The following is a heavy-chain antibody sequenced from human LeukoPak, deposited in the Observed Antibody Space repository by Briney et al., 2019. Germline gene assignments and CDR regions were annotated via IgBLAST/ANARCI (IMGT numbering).Heavy chain of an antibody. CDR2: ISSSSSYI. D-gene: IGHD6-6*01. V-gene: IGHV3-21*01. J-gene: IGHJ6*03. CDR3: ARVGSGSSSYGYYYMDV. Sequence: PGRSLRLSCAASGFTFSSYSMNWVRQAPGKGLEWVSSISSSSSYIYYADSVKGRFTISRDNAKNSLYLQMNSLRAEDTAVYYCARVGSGSSSYGYYYMDVWGRGTTVTVSS. CDR1: GFTFSSYS.